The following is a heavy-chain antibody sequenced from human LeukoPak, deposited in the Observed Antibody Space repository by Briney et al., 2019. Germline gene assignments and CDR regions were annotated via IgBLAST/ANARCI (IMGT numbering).Heavy chain of an antibody. D-gene: IGHD5-12*01. J-gene: IGHJ4*02. CDR3: ARGLRYFDY. CDR2: IYPTDSDT. CDR1: GYSFTNYW. Sequence: GESLKISCKASGYSFTNYWNGWVRQMSGKGLEWMGIIYPTDSDTRYSPSFQGQVTLSADKSTSTAYLQWSSLKASDTAMYYCARGLRYFDYWGQGTLVTVSS. V-gene: IGHV5-51*01.